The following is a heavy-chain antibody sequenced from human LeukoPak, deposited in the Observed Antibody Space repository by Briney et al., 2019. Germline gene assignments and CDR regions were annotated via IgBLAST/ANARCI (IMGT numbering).Heavy chain of an antibody. CDR3: TRVLWIQLWFFDY. V-gene: IGHV3-49*03. CDR2: IRSKAYGGTT. J-gene: IGHJ4*02. Sequence: GGSLRLSCTASGFTFGDYAMSWFRQAPGKGLEGVGFIRSKAYGGTTEYAASVKGRFTISRDDSKSIAYLQMNSLKTEDTAVYYCTRVLWIQLWFFDYWGQGTLVTVSS. CDR1: GFTFGDYA. D-gene: IGHD5-18*01.